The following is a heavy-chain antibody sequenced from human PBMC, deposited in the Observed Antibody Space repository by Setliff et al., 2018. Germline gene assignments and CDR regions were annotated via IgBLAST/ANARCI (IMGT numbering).Heavy chain of an antibody. V-gene: IGHV3-7*01. CDR2: IKQDGSEK. D-gene: IGHD5-12*01. Sequence: PGGSLSLSCAASGFTFSSYWMSWVRQAPGKGLEWVANIKQDGSEKYYVDSVKGRFTISRDNAKNSLYLQMNSLRAEDTAVYYCAREKMATNYYYYYMDVWGKGTTVTVS. J-gene: IGHJ6*03. CDR3: AREKMATNYYYYYMDV. CDR1: GFTFSSYW.